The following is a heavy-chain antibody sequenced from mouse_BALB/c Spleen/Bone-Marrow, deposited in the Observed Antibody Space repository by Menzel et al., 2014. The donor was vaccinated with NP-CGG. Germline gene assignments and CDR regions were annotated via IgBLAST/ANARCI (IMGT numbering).Heavy chain of an antibody. V-gene: IGHV2-9*02. CDR3: AKTTTAYYAMDY. D-gene: IGHD1-2*01. CDR2: IWAGGST. J-gene: IGHJ4*01. Sequence: VKLMESGPGLVAPSQSLSITCTVSGFSLTSYGVHWVRQPPGKGLEWLGVIWAGGSTNYNSTLMSRLSINKDNAKSQVVLKMNSLQTDDTAMYYCAKTTTAYYAMDYWGQGTSVTGAS. CDR1: GFSLTSYG.